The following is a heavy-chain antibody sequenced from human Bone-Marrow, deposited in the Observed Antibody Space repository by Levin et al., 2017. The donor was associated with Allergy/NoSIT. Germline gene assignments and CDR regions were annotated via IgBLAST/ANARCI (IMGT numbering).Heavy chain of an antibody. CDR3: ASGGEEVLVSLNY. CDR1: GFSFSSFG. J-gene: IGHJ4*02. Sequence: AGESLKISCAASGFSFSSFGTHWVRQAPGKGLEWVAATWSEGGNEYYADSVQGRFTISRDNSKNILYLQMNSLSTEDTAVYYCASGGEEVLVSLNYWGQGTLVTVSS. D-gene: IGHD3-16*01. V-gene: IGHV3-33*01. CDR2: TWSEGGNE.